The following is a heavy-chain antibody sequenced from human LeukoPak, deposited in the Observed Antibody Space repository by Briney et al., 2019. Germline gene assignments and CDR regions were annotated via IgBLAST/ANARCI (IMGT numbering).Heavy chain of an antibody. V-gene: IGHV3-11*01. J-gene: IGHJ4*02. CDR2: ISSSGSTI. CDR3: AKFIDYDFWSGYQY. Sequence: GGSLRLSCAASGFTFSDYYMSWIRQAPGKGLEWVSYISSSGSTIYYADSVKGRFTISRDNAKNSLYLQMNSLRVEDTAVYYCAKFIDYDFWSGYQYWGQGTLVTVSS. CDR1: GFTFSDYY. D-gene: IGHD3-3*01.